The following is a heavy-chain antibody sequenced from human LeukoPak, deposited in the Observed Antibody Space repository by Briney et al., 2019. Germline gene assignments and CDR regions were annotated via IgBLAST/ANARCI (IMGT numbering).Heavy chain of an antibody. CDR2: ISSSGSTI. Sequence: GGSLRLSCAASGFTLSSYSMNWVRQAPGKGLEWVSYISSSGSTIYYADSVKGRFTISRDNAKNSLYLQMNSLRAEDTAVYYCARDSDYGSGSYYYYYYRDVGGKGTRVTISS. CDR3: ARDSDYGSGSYYYYYYRDV. V-gene: IGHV3-48*04. J-gene: IGHJ6*03. D-gene: IGHD3-10*01. CDR1: GFTLSSYS.